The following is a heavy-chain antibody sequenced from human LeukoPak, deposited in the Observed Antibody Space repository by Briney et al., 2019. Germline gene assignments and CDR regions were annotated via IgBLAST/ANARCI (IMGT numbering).Heavy chain of an antibody. CDR3: ASRQWFDP. CDR1: GFTFSSYG. J-gene: IGHJ5*02. V-gene: IGHV3-30*03. CDR2: ISYDGSNK. Sequence: GGSLRLSCAASGFTFSSYGMHWVRQAPGKGLEWVAVISYDGSNKYYADSVKGRFTISRDNSKNTLYLQMNSLRAEDTAVYYCASRQWFDPWGQGTLVTVSS.